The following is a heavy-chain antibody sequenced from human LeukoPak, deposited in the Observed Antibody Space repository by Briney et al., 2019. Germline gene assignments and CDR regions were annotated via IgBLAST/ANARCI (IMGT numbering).Heavy chain of an antibody. CDR2: ISYDGSNK. CDR1: GFTFSSYG. Sequence: GGSLRLSCAASGFTFSSYGMHWVRQAPGKGLEWVAVISYDGSNKYYADSVKGRFTISRDNSKNTLYLQMNSLRAEDTAVYYCARALRDYYGMDVWGQGTTVTVSS. V-gene: IGHV3-30*03. D-gene: IGHD5/OR15-5a*01. J-gene: IGHJ6*02. CDR3: ARALRDYYGMDV.